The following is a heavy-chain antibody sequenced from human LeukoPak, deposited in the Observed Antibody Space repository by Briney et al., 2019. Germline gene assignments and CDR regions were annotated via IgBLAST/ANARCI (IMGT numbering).Heavy chain of an antibody. CDR3: ARDNDSRDPPHFDY. V-gene: IGHV1-46*01. Sequence: ASVKVSCKASGYTFTSHYMHWVRQAPGQGLEWMGLINPSGSSTLYAQKFQGRVTMTRDMSTTTDYMELSSLRSEDTAVYYRARDNDSRDPPHFDYWGQGTLVTVSS. D-gene: IGHD3-16*01. J-gene: IGHJ4*02. CDR1: GYTFTSHY. CDR2: INPSGSST.